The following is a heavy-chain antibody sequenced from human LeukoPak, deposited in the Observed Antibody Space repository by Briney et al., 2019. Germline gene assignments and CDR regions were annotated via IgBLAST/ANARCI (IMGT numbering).Heavy chain of an antibody. Sequence: PGGSLRLSCAASGFTFSSYGMHWVRQAPGKGLEWLSVIYSGGSTYYADSVKGRFTISRDNSKNTLYLQMNSLRAEDTAVYYCASMILTGYQYYFDYWGQGTLVTVSS. V-gene: IGHV3-NL1*01. D-gene: IGHD3-9*01. CDR3: ASMILTGYQYYFDY. J-gene: IGHJ4*02. CDR1: GFTFSSYG. CDR2: IYSGGST.